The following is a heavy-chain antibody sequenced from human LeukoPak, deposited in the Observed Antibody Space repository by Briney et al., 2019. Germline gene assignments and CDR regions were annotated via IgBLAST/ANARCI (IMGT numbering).Heavy chain of an antibody. V-gene: IGHV1-2*02. Sequence: GASVKVSCKASGYTFTGYYMHWVRQAPGQGLEWMGWINPNSGGTNYAQKFQGRVTMTRDTSISTAYMELSRLRSDDTAVYYCAREPEPGFGVVIIPFDYWGQGTLVTVSS. CDR1: GYTFTGYY. D-gene: IGHD3-3*01. CDR2: INPNSGGT. CDR3: AREPEPGFGVVIIPFDY. J-gene: IGHJ4*02.